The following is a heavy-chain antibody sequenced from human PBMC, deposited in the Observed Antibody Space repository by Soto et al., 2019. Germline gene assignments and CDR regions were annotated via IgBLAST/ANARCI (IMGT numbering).Heavy chain of an antibody. D-gene: IGHD2-15*01. Sequence: GESLKISCKGSGYSFTSYWISWVRQMPGKGLEWMGRIDPSDSYTNYSPSFQGHVTISADKSISTAYLQWSSLKASDTAMYYCARRDCSGGSCYSSDYGMDVWGQGTTVTV. CDR1: GYSFTSYW. CDR3: ARRDCSGGSCYSSDYGMDV. J-gene: IGHJ6*02. CDR2: IDPSDSYT. V-gene: IGHV5-10-1*01.